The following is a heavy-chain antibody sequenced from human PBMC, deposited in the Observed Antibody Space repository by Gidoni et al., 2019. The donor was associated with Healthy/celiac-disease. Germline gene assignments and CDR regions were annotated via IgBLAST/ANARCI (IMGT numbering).Heavy chain of an antibody. CDR2: IWYDGSNK. J-gene: IGHJ4*02. CDR1: GCTFSSYG. D-gene: IGHD2-15*01. CDR3: ARGDTLGGGSCYLFDY. Sequence: QVQLVESGGGVVQPGRSLRLSCAASGCTFSSYGMHWVRQAPGKGLEWVAVIWYDGSNKYYADSVKGRFTISRDNSKNTLYLQMNSLRAEDTAVYYCARGDTLGGGSCYLFDYWGQGTLVTVSS. V-gene: IGHV3-33*08.